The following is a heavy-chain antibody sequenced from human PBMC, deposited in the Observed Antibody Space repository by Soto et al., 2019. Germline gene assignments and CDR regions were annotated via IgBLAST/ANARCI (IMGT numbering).Heavy chain of an antibody. CDR1: GFTFSSYA. CDR3: ARDRGMTTVTHPYFYYGMDV. CDR2: ISYDGSNK. V-gene: IGHV3-30-3*01. Sequence: QVQLVESGGGVVQPGRSLRLSCAASGFTFSSYAMHWVRQAPGKGLEWVAVISYDGSNKYYADSVKGRFTISRDNSKNTLYLQMNSLRAEDTAVYYCARDRGMTTVTHPYFYYGMDVWGQGTTVTVSS. D-gene: IGHD4-17*01. J-gene: IGHJ6*02.